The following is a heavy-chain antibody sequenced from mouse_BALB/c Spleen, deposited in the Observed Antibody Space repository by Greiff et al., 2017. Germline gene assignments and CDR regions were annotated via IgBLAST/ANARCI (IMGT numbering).Heavy chain of an antibody. CDR3: ARDGYFLYYAMDY. J-gene: IGHJ4*01. CDR1: GFTFSSFG. Sequence: DVMLVESGGGLVQPGGSRKLSCAASGFTFSSFGMHWVRQAPEKGLEWVAYISSGSSTIYYADTVKGRFTISRDNPKNTLFLQMTSLRSEDTAMYYCARDGYFLYYAMDYWGQGTSVTVSS. V-gene: IGHV5-17*02. D-gene: IGHD2-3*01. CDR2: ISSGSSTI.